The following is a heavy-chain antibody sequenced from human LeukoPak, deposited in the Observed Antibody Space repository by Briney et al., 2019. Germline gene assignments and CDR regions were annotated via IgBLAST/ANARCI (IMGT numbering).Heavy chain of an antibody. V-gene: IGHV1-69*06. CDR2: IIPIFGTA. CDR3: ARAGCSSTSCYHAAFDI. Sequence: SVKLSFKASGGTFSSYAISWVRQAPRQGLEWMGGIIPIFGTANYAQKFQGRVTITADKSTSTAYMELSSLRSEDTGVYYCARAGCSSTSCYHAAFDIWGEGTMVTVSS. CDR1: GGTFSSYA. J-gene: IGHJ3*02. D-gene: IGHD2-2*01.